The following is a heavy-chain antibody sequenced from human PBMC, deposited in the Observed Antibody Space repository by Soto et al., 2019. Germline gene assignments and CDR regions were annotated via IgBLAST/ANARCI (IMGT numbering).Heavy chain of an antibody. CDR2: IYYSGST. CDR1: GGSVSSDNYY. CDR3: ARAKTYGYDY. Sequence: PSETLSLTCTVSGGSVSSDNYYWSWVRQPPGKGLEWIGYIYYSGSTNYNPSLKSRVTISGDTSRNQFSLKLSSVTAADTAVYYCARAKTYGYDYWGQGTLVTVSS. J-gene: IGHJ4*02. V-gene: IGHV4-61*01. D-gene: IGHD5-18*01.